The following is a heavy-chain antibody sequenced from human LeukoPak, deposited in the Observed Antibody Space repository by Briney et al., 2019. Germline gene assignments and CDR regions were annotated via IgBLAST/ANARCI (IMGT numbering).Heavy chain of an antibody. D-gene: IGHD3-10*02. V-gene: IGHV3-30*02. CDR3: GKEQRGSHVHAFDP. Sequence: GGSLRLSCVPSGLTYNHNRMHGVRQAPGKGVEWVTFIQYDGNTILYAHPEKGRFTISRDNSKDTLYLQMNSLRTDDTAVYYCGKEQRGSHVHAFDPWGQGTVVTVSS. CDR2: IQYDGNTI. CDR1: GLTYNHNR. J-gene: IGHJ5*02.